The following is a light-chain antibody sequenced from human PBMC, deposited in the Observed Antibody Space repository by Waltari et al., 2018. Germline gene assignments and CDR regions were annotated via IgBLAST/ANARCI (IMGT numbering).Light chain of an antibody. CDR1: HSVRED. CDR3: QQRSSWPLT. V-gene: IGKV3-11*01. J-gene: IGKJ4*01. CDR2: DAS. Sequence: EIVLTQSPATLSLSPGERATLSCRASHSVREDLAWYQQRPGQAPRRLIYDASNRATGVPARFSGTGYETDFTLTINNLEPEDFAVYYCQQRSSWPLTFGGGSKVEIK.